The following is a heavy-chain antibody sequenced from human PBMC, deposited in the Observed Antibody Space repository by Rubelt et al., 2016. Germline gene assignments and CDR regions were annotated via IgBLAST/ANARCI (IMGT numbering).Heavy chain of an antibody. J-gene: IGHJ6*02. CDR2: ISGSGGST. CDR1: GFTFSSYA. CDR3: ANCVDSRSLVSDGMDV. D-gene: IGHD6-13*01. Sequence: GGSLRLSCAASGFTFSSYAMSWVRQAPGKGLEWVSAISGSGGSTYYADSVKGRFTISRDNSKNTLYLQMNSLRAEDTAVYYCANCVDSRSLVSDGMDVWGQGTTVTVSS. V-gene: IGHV3-23*01.